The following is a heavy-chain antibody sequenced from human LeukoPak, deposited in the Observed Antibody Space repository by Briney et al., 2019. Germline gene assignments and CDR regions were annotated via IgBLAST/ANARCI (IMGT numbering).Heavy chain of an antibody. CDR2: IYYSGTT. CDR3: ARHDYGDYGWFDP. J-gene: IGHJ5*02. Sequence: SETLSLTCTVSGGSISSVDDYWSWIRQPPGKGLEWIGYIYYSGTTYYNPSLKSRVSISVDTSKNQFSLKLRSVTAADTAVYYCARHDYGDYGWFDPRGQGTLVTVSS. D-gene: IGHD4-17*01. CDR1: GGSISSVDDY. V-gene: IGHV4-30-4*01.